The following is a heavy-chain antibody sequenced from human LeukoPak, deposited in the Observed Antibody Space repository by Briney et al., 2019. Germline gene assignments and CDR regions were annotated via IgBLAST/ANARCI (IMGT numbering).Heavy chain of an antibody. J-gene: IGHJ6*03. V-gene: IGHV1-69*13. CDR3: ARSGPLSITMVRGSDYYMDV. D-gene: IGHD3-10*01. CDR2: IIPIFGTA. CDR1: GGTFSCYA. Sequence: SVKVSCKASGGTFSCYAISWVRQAPGQGLEWMGGIIPIFGTANYAQKFQGRVTITSDESTSTAYMELSSLRSEDTAVYYCARSGPLSITMVRGSDYYMDVWGKGTTVTVSS.